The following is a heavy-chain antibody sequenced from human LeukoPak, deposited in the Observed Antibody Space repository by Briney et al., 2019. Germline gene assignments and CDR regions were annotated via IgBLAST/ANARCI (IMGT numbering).Heavy chain of an antibody. CDR2: FYYSGST. Sequence: SETLSLTCTVSGGSITSHYWSWIRQPPGKGLEWIGYFYYSGSTTYNPSLKSRVPTSVDTSKNQFSLNLNSVTAADTAVYYCARTDFDWFLDYWGQGTPVTVSS. J-gene: IGHJ4*02. D-gene: IGHD3-9*01. CDR3: ARTDFDWFLDY. V-gene: IGHV4-59*11. CDR1: GGSITSHY.